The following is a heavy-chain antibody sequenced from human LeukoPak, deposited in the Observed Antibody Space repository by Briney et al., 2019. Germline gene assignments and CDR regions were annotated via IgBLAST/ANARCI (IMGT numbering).Heavy chain of an antibody. CDR1: GGSISSSNW. J-gene: IGHJ5*02. CDR3: ARGVRGYSGYVTFTVTTRSWFDP. CDR2: IYHSGST. D-gene: IGHD5-12*01. Sequence: SGTLSLTCAVSGGSISSSNWWSWVRQPPGKGLEWIGEIYHSGSTNYNPSLKSRVTISVDKSKNQFSLKLSSVTAADTAVYYCARGVRGYSGYVTFTVTTRSWFDPWGQGTLVTVSS. V-gene: IGHV4-4*02.